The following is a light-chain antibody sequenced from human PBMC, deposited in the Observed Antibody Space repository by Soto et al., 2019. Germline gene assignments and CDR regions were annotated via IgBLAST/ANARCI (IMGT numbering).Light chain of an antibody. J-gene: IGLJ2*01. Sequence: QLVLTQSPSASASLGASVKLTCTLSTGHTSNGVAWLQQQPGTGPRYLMMLHSDGTHTKGGGIPDRFSGSSSGAERYLTISSLQSEDEADYYCQTWGTGIVVFGGGTKVTVL. CDR1: TGHTSNG. CDR3: QTWGTGIVV. V-gene: IGLV4-69*01. CDR2: LHSDGTH.